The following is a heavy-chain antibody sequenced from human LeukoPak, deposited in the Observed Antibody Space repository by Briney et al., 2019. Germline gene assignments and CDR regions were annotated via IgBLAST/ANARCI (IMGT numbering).Heavy chain of an antibody. J-gene: IGHJ3*02. CDR3: ARIGINDAFDI. CDR2: IYYSGST. Sequence: SGTLSLTCTVSGGSISSSSYYWGWIRQPPGKGLEWIGSIYYSGSTYYNPSLKSRVTISVDTSKNQFSLKLSSVTAADTAVYYCARIGINDAFDIWGQGTMVTVSS. CDR1: GGSISSSSYY. D-gene: IGHD1-14*01. V-gene: IGHV4-39*07.